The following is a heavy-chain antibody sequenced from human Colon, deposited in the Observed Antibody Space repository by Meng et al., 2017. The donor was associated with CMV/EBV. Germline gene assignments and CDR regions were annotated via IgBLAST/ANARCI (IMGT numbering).Heavy chain of an antibody. CDR1: GSSFSNSW. V-gene: IGHV3-7*01. CDR3: ARADPSEDIVVVPAAIG. CDR2: TNEDGSDK. J-gene: IGHJ4*02. Sequence: GESLKISCAASGSSFSNSWMIWVRRAPGKGLEWVAKTNEDGSDKYYVDSVKGRFTIFRDNAKNSVYLQMNSLRAEDTAVYYCARADPSEDIVVVPAAIGWGQGTLVTVSS. D-gene: IGHD2-2*01.